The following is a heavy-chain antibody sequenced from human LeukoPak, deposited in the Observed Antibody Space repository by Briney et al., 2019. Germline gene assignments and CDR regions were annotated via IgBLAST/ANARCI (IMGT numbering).Heavy chain of an antibody. Sequence: ASVKVSCKASGYTFTSYGISWVRQAPGQGLEWMGRISAYNGNTNYAQKLQGRVTMTTDTSTSTAYMELRSLRSDDTAVYYCARDPQPSIYYYYYYMDVWGKGTTVTVSS. CDR3: ARDPQPSIYYYYYYMDV. V-gene: IGHV1-18*01. J-gene: IGHJ6*03. CDR1: GYTFTSYG. CDR2: ISAYNGNT. D-gene: IGHD2-2*01.